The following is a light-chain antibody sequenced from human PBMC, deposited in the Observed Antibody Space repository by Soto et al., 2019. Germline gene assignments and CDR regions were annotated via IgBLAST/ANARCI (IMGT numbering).Light chain of an antibody. J-gene: IGKJ2*01. Sequence: DIVMTQSPLSLPVTPGEPASISCRSSQSLLHSNGYNYLDWYLQKPGQSPQLLIYLGSNRASGVPDRFRGRGSSTDFTLKISRGEAEDGGVYYCMQALQTPPYTFGQGTKLEIK. CDR1: QSLLHSNGYNY. V-gene: IGKV2-28*01. CDR2: LGS. CDR3: MQALQTPPYT.